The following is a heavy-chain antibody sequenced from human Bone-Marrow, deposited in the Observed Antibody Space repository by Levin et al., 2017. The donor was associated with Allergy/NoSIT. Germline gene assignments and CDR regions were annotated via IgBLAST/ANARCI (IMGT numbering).Heavy chain of an antibody. V-gene: IGHV3-11*01. J-gene: IGHJ3*02. CDR2: ISTSGSST. CDR3: ARDMNSMVVTAIRAFDI. Sequence: SCAASGFTFSDYYMAWVRQAPGKGLEWLSYISTSGSSTFYADSVKGRFTISRDNAKNSLYLQMHSLRAEDTAVYYCARDMNSMVVTAIRAFDIWGQGTMVTVSS. CDR1: GFTFSDYY. D-gene: IGHD2-21*02.